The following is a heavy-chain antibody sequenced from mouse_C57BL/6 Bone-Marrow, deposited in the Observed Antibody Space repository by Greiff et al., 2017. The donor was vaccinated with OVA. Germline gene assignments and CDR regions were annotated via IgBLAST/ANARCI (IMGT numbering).Heavy chain of an antibody. CDR1: GFTFSDYG. J-gene: IGHJ4*01. CDR2: ISSGSSTI. D-gene: IGHD1-1*01. CDR3: ARRYYYGSSPYAMDY. V-gene: IGHV5-17*01. Sequence: EVMLVESGGGLVKPGGSLKLSCAASGFTFSDYGMHWVRQAPEKGLEWVAYISSGSSTIYYADTVKGRFTISRDNAKNTLFLQMTSLRSEDTAMYYCARRYYYGSSPYAMDYWGQGTSVTVSS.